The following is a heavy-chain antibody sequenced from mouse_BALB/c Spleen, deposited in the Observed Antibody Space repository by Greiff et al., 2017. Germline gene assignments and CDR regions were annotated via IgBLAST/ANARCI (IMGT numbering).Heavy chain of an antibody. V-gene: IGHV1-80*01. CDR3: ARESLYYYGSSPSWYAMDY. Sequence: QVQLQQSGAELVRPGSSVKISCKASGYAFSSYWMNWVKQRPGQGLEWIGQIYPGDGDTNYNGKFKGKATLTADKSSSTAYMQLSSLTSEDSAVFFCARESLYYYGSSPSWYAMDYWGQGTSVTVSS. J-gene: IGHJ4*01. D-gene: IGHD1-1*01. CDR1: GYAFSSYW. CDR2: IYPGDGDT.